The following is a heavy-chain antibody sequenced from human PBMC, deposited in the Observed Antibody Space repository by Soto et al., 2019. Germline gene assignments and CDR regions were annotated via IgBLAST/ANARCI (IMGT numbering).Heavy chain of an antibody. V-gene: IGHV3-21*01. CDR3: ARYWGSNTNFDY. CDR2: ISSSSSYT. D-gene: IGHD7-27*01. CDR1: GFTFSTYS. J-gene: IGHJ4*02. Sequence: PGGSLRLSCAASGFTFSTYSMNWVRQAPGKGLEWVSSISSSSSYTYYEDSVKGRFTISRDNAKKSLYLQMNSLRAEDTAVYYCARYWGSNTNFDYWGQGTLVTVSS.